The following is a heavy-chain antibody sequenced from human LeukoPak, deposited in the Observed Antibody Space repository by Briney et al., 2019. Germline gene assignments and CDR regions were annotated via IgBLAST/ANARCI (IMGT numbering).Heavy chain of an antibody. Sequence: ASVKVSCTTSGYTFTSYDINWVRQATGEGLEWVGWMNPNSGNTGYAQKFLDRVSMTRNASISTAYMELSSLRSEDTAVYYCARGAWFGSDYTALYYFDYWGQGTLVTVSS. V-gene: IGHV1-8*01. CDR1: GYTFTSYD. J-gene: IGHJ4*02. D-gene: IGHD3-16*01. CDR2: MNPNSGNT. CDR3: ARGAWFGSDYTALYYFDY.